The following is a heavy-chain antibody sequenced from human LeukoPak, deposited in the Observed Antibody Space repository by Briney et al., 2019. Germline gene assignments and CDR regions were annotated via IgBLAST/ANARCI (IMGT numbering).Heavy chain of an antibody. D-gene: IGHD5-18*01. V-gene: IGHV3-30*02. J-gene: IGHJ4*02. CDR3: AKDRSFKTAMIYFDY. CDR1: GFTFSSYG. CDR2: IRYDGSNK. Sequence: GSLRLSCAASGFTFSSYGMHWVRQAPGKGLEWVSLIRYDGSNKYYADSVKGRFTISRDNSKNTLYLQMNSLRAEDTAVYHCAKDRSFKTAMIYFDYWGQGALVTVSS.